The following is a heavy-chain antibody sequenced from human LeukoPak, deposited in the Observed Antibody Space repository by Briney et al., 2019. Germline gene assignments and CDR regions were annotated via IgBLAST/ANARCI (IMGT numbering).Heavy chain of an antibody. D-gene: IGHD2-2*01. CDR2: IYYSGST. CDR3: ARRDCSSTSCPLGGAFDI. J-gene: IGHJ3*02. CDR1: GGSISSHY. V-gene: IGHV4-59*05. Sequence: SETLSLTCTVSGGSISSHYWSWIRQPPGKGLEWIGSIYYSGSTYYNPSLKSRVTISVDTSKNQFSLKLSSVTAADTAVYYCARRDCSSTSCPLGGAFDIWGQGTMVTVSS.